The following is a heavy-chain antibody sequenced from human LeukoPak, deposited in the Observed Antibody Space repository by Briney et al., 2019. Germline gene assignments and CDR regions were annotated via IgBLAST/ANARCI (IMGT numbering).Heavy chain of an antibody. D-gene: IGHD5-12*01. V-gene: IGHV3-23*01. J-gene: IGHJ4*02. CDR1: GFTFSSYA. Sequence: GGSLRLSCAASGFTFSSYAMSWVRQAPGKGLEWVSAISGSGGSTYYVDSVKGRFTIPRDNSKNTLYVQMNSLRAEDTAVYYCARDVSGYAKDFDYWGQGTLVTVSS. CDR2: ISGSGGST. CDR3: ARDVSGYAKDFDY.